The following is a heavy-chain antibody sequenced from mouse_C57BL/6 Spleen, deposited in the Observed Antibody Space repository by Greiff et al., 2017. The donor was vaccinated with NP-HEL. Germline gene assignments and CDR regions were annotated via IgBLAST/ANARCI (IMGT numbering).Heavy chain of an antibody. V-gene: IGHV1-78*01. CDR2: IYPRDGSP. Sequence: VMLVESDAELVKPGASVTISCKVSGYTFTDHTIHWMKQRPEQGLEWIGYIYPRDGSPKYNEKFKGKATLTADKSSSTAYMQLNSLTSEDSAVYFCARRIWSTGAMDYWGQGTSVTVSS. J-gene: IGHJ4*01. CDR3: ARRIWSTGAMDY. D-gene: IGHD1-1*02. CDR1: GYTFTDHT.